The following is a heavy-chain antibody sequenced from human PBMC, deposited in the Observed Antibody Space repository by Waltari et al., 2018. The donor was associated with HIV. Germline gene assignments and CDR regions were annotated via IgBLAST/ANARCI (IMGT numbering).Heavy chain of an antibody. CDR2: INHSGST. D-gene: IGHD5-18*01. CDR3: ARGRGGYSYGFYP. CDR1: GGSFSGYY. J-gene: IGHJ5*02. V-gene: IGHV4-34*01. Sequence: QVQLQQWGAGLLKPSETLSLTCAVYGGSFSGYYWSWIRQPPGKGLEWIGEINHSGSTNYNPSLKSRVTISVDTSKNQFSLKLSSVTAADTAVYYCARGRGGYSYGFYPWGQGTLVTVSS.